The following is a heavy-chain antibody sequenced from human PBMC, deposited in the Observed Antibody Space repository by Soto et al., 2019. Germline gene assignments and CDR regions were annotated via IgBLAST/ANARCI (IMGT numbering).Heavy chain of an antibody. V-gene: IGHV3-21*01. D-gene: IGHD1-26*01. CDR2: ISSSSSYI. CDR1: GFTFSSYS. Sequence: EVQLVESGGGLVKPGGSLRLSCAASGFTFSSYSMNWVRQAPGKGLEWVSSISSSSSYIYYADSVKGRFTISRDNAKNSLYLQMNSLRAEDTAVYYCARAKGELLKYFDYWGQGTLVTVSS. CDR3: ARAKGELLKYFDY. J-gene: IGHJ4*02.